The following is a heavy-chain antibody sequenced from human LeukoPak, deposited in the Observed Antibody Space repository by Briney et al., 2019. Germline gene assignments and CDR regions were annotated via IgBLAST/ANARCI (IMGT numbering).Heavy chain of an antibody. CDR3: ATTLLRASTYMDV. Sequence: GGSLRLSCAASGFTFSSYAMSWVRQAPGKGLEWVSGISVSGGSTYYADSVKGRFTISRDNSKNTLYVQMNSLRAEDTAVYYCATTLLRASTYMDVWGKGTTVTVSS. CDR2: ISVSGGST. V-gene: IGHV3-23*01. D-gene: IGHD1-1*01. CDR1: GFTFSSYA. J-gene: IGHJ6*03.